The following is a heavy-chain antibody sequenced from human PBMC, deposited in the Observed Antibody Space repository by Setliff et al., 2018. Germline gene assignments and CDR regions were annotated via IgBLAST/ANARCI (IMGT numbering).Heavy chain of an antibody. CDR1: GFTFSSYA. V-gene: IGHV3-23*01. CDR2: ISGSGGST. D-gene: IGHD3-9*01. Sequence: PEGSLRLSCAASGFTFSSYAMSWVRQAPGKGLEWVSAISGSGGSTYYADSVKGRFTISRDNSKNTLYLQMNSLRAEDTAVYYCAKDLEAQYYDILTGYSMGAFDIWGQGTMVTVSS. CDR3: AKDLEAQYYDILTGYSMGAFDI. J-gene: IGHJ3*02.